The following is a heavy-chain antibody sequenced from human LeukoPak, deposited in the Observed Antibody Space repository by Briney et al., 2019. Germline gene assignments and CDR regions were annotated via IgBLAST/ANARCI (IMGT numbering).Heavy chain of an antibody. J-gene: IGHJ2*01. CDR3: VKSNWASYWYFDL. Sequence: GGSLRLSCAASGFTFSNYAMSWVRQAPGKGLEWVSGIIGSGSSTHYADSVKGRFTISRDNSKNTLFSQMNSLRAEDTAVYYCVKSNWASYWYFDLWGRGTLVTVSS. V-gene: IGHV3-23*01. D-gene: IGHD2-8*01. CDR2: IIGSGSST. CDR1: GFTFSNYA.